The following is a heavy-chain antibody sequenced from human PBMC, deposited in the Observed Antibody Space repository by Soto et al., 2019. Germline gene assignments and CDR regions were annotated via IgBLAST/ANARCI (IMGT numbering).Heavy chain of an antibody. CDR1: GFTFSDYA. J-gene: IGHJ6*03. Sequence: EVQLLESGGGLVQPGGSLRLSCAASGFTFSDYALSWVRQAPGEGPEWVSTISNTGAKTYYADSVKGRITVSRDNFKNTLSPQMNSLSAADTAVYYCAKGGNTNNNYYSYMDVWGKGTAVTVSS. V-gene: IGHV3-23*01. D-gene: IGHD2-15*01. CDR2: ISNTGAKT. CDR3: AKGGNTNNNYYSYMDV.